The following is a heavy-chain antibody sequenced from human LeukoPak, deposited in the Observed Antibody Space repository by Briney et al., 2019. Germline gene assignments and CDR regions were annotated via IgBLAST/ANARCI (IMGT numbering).Heavy chain of an antibody. CDR2: IYTSGST. J-gene: IGHJ4*02. V-gene: IGHV4-61*02. D-gene: IGHD3-22*01. CDR1: GGSISSGSYY. CDR3: AREDYCHDTSGYGTSLDS. Sequence: SQTLSLTCTVSGGSISSGSYYWSWIRQPAGKGLEWIGRIYTSGSTNYNPSLKSRVTISVDTSKNQFSLKLSSVTAADTAVYYCAREDYCHDTSGYGTSLDSWGQGSLVTVSS.